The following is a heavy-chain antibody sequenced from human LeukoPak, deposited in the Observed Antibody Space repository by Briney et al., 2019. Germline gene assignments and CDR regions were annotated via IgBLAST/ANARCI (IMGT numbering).Heavy chain of an antibody. CDR1: GYTFTSYD. D-gene: IGHD5-18*01. CDR3: ARNVRDTGTFDY. J-gene: IGHJ4*02. V-gene: IGHV1-8*01. Sequence: ASVKVSCKASGYTFTSYDINWVRQAPGQGLEWMGWMNPNSDNTGYAQKIQGRVTMTRNPSISIAYMELSSLRSEDTAVYYCARNVRDTGTFDYWGQGTLVTVSS. CDR2: MNPNSDNT.